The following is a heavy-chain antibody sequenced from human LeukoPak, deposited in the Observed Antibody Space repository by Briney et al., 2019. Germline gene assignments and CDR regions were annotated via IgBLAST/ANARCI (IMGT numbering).Heavy chain of an antibody. CDR1: GGSISSSSYY. CDR2: IYYGGST. CDR3: ARDSANSWHDY. J-gene: IGHJ4*02. Sequence: PSETLSLTCTVSGGSISSSSYYWGWIRQPPGKGLEWIGSIYYGGSTYYNPSLKSRVTISVDTSKNQFSLKLSSVTAADTAVYYCARDSANSWHDYWGQGTLVTVSS. D-gene: IGHD6-13*01. V-gene: IGHV4-39*07.